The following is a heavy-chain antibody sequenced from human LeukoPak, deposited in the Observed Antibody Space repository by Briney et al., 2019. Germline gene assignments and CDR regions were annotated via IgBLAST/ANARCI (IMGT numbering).Heavy chain of an antibody. CDR2: IYYSGST. V-gene: IGHV4-31*03. J-gene: IGHJ6*02. CDR3: ARGPRTAMIDYGMDV. D-gene: IGHD3-22*01. Sequence: PSETLSLTCTVSGGSISSGGYSWSWIRQHPGKGLEWIGYIYYSGSTYYNPSLKSRVTISVDTSKNQFSLKLSSVTAADTAVYYCARGPRTAMIDYGMDVWGQGTTVTVSS. CDR1: GGSISSGGYS.